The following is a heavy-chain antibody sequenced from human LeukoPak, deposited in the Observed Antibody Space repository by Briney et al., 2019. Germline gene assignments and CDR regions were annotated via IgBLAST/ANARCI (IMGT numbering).Heavy chain of an antibody. CDR2: ISGSGGST. V-gene: IGHV3-23*01. Sequence: PGGSLRLSCAASGFTFSSYAMGWVRQAPGKGLEWVSDISGSGGSTYYADSVKGRFTISRDNSKNTLYLQMNSLRAEDTAVYYCAKDRSCTNNICHGDFDYWGQGTLVTVSS. J-gene: IGHJ4*02. D-gene: IGHD2-8*01. CDR3: AKDRSCTNNICHGDFDY. CDR1: GFTFSSYA.